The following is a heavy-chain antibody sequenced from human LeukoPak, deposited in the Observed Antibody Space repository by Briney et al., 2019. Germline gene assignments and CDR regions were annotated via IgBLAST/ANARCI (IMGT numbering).Heavy chain of an antibody. V-gene: IGHV4-30-2*01. CDR1: GGSISSGGYS. CDR3: ARNSFPSNFDY. Sequence: PSETLSLTCTVSGGSISSGGYSWSWIRQPPGKGLEWIGYIYHSGSTYYNPSLKSRVTISVDRSKNQFSLKLSSVTAAGTAVYYCARNSFPSNFDYWGQGTLVTVSS. CDR2: IYHSGST. D-gene: IGHD5-18*01. J-gene: IGHJ4*02.